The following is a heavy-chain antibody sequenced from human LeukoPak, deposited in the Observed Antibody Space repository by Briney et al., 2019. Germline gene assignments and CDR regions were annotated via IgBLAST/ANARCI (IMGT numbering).Heavy chain of an antibody. CDR1: GFTFSNYG. V-gene: IGHV3-21*01. J-gene: IGHJ4*02. CDR2: ISSSSSYI. CDR3: ARDSQVSSGWYRFPTALSDY. D-gene: IGHD6-19*01. Sequence: PGGFLRLSCAASGFTFSNYGMHWVRQAPGKGLEWVSSISSSSSYIYYADSVKGRFTISRDNAKNSLYLQMNSLRAEDTAVYYCARDSQVSSGWYRFPTALSDYWGQGTLVTVSS.